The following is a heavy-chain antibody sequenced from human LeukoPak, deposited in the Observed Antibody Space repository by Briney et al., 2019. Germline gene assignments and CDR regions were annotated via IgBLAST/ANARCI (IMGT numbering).Heavy chain of an antibody. V-gene: IGHV4-34*01. CDR3: ASTIPRYSGLTYNWFDP. J-gene: IGHJ5*02. CDR2: INHSGST. Sequence: SETLSLTCAVYGGSFSGYYWNWIRQPPGKGLEWIGEINHSGSTNYNPSLKSRVTISVDTSKNQFSLKLSSVTAADTAVYYCASTIPRYSGLTYNWFDPWGQGTLVTVSS. CDR1: GGSFSGYY. D-gene: IGHD5-12*01.